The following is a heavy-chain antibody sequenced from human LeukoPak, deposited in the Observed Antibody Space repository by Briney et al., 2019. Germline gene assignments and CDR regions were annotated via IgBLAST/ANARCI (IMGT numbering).Heavy chain of an antibody. J-gene: IGHJ6*04. CDR1: GFTFSSYA. D-gene: IGHD3-10*02. V-gene: IGHV3-48*03. CDR3: AELGITMIGGV. Sequence: GGTLRLSCVASGFTFSSYAMNWVRQAPGKGLEWVSYISSSGSTIYYADSVKGRFTISRDNAKNSLYLQMNSLRAEDTAVYYCAELGITMIGGVWGKGTTVTISS. CDR2: ISSSGSTI.